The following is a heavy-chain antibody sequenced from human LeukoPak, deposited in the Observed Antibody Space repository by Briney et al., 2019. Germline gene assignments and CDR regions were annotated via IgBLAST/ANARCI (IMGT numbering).Heavy chain of an antibody. CDR1: ELTSSTSW. CDR2: TKQDGSEK. J-gene: IGHJ4*02. D-gene: IGHD1-7*01. V-gene: IGHV3-7*01. CDR3: VGWGISGITNH. Sequence: GGSLRLSCAASELTSSTSWMSWVRQAPGKGLEWVAQTKQDGSEKYYVDSVKGRFTTSRDKNSLVLQMNSVRAEDTAVYYCVGWGISGITNHWGQGTLVTVSS.